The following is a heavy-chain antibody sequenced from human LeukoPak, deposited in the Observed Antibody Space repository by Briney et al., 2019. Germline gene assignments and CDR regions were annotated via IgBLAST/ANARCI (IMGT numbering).Heavy chain of an antibody. CDR2: IYDSGST. J-gene: IGHJ4*02. CDR1: GGSISSYY. D-gene: IGHD3-9*01. Sequence: SSETLSLTCTVSGGSISSYYWGWVRQPPGKGLEWIGYIYDSGSTKYNPSLKSRVIISEDTSKNQFSLKLSSVTAADTAVYYCARVFSDWSFDYWGQGTLVTVSS. CDR3: ARVFSDWSFDY. V-gene: IGHV4-59*01.